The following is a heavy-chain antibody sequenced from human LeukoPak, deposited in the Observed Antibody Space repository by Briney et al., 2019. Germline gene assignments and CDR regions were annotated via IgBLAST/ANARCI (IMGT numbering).Heavy chain of an antibody. D-gene: IGHD1-1*01. Sequence: GGSLRLSCAASGFTFSSYSMNWVRQAPGKGLEWVSSISSSSSYIYYADSVKGRFTISRDNAKNSLYLQMNSLRAEDTAVYYCARDPRGYNWNDVGYFDYWGQGTLVTVPS. J-gene: IGHJ4*02. CDR1: GFTFSSYS. CDR2: ISSSSSYI. V-gene: IGHV3-21*01. CDR3: ARDPRGYNWNDVGYFDY.